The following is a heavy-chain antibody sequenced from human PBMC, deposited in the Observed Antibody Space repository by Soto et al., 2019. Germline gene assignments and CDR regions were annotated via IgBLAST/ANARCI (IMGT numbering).Heavy chain of an antibody. CDR1: GDSISNYY. V-gene: IGHV4-59*01. CDR3: AGLHKSMVAGIWFDP. J-gene: IGHJ5*02. D-gene: IGHD3-10*01. CDR2: MSYTGDT. Sequence: SETLSLTCTVSGDSISNYYWSWIRQPPGRGLEWIGYMSYTGDTNYNPSLKGRVTISVDTSKTQVSLRLSSVTAADTAVYYCAGLHKSMVAGIWFDPWGQGTPVTVSS.